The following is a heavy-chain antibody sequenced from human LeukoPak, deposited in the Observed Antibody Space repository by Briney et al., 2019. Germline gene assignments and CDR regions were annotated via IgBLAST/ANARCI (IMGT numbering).Heavy chain of an antibody. CDR3: AKDLWSRLSSGLDY. Sequence: AGGSLRLSCAASGFTFSSYGMHWVRQAPGKGLEWVAVISYDGSNKYYADSVKGRFTISRDNSKNTLYLQMNSLRAEDTAVYYCAKDLWSRLSSGLDYWGQGTLVTVSS. CDR1: GFTFSSYG. V-gene: IGHV3-30*18. D-gene: IGHD3-22*01. CDR2: ISYDGSNK. J-gene: IGHJ4*02.